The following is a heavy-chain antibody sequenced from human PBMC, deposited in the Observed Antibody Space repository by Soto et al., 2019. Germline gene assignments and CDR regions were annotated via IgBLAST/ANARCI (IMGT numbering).Heavy chain of an antibody. CDR3: ARDKWGSSSWYEYAERAYYYYGMDV. V-gene: IGHV3-48*03. CDR2: ISSSGSTI. Sequence: RRLSCAASGFTFSSYEMNWVRQAPGKGLEWVSYISSSGSTIYYADSVKGRFTISRDNAKNSLYLQMNSLRAEDTAVYYCARDKWGSSSWYEYAERAYYYYGMDVWGQGTTVTVSS. CDR1: GFTFSSYE. J-gene: IGHJ6*02. D-gene: IGHD6-13*01.